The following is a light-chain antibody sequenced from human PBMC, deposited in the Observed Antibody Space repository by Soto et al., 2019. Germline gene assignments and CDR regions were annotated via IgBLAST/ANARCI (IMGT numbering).Light chain of an antibody. Sequence: EIVLTQSPATLSLSPWERATLSCTANQVVSTAFLAWYQQKPGQAPRLLIYGASSRATGIPERFSGSGSGTDFTLTISSLQSEDFAVYYCQRYNNWPSFGPGTKVDIK. CDR3: QRYNNWPS. V-gene: IGKV3D-15*01. J-gene: IGKJ3*01. CDR2: GAS. CDR1: QVVSTA.